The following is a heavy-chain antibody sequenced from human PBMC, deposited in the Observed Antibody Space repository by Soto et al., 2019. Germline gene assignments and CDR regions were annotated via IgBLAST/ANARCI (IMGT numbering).Heavy chain of an antibody. CDR3: ARIADCSITTCSFPSRFHIRGYYYYGMDV. CDR2: IYYSGST. CDR1: GGSISSYY. V-gene: IGHV4-59*01. J-gene: IGHJ6*02. Sequence: SETLSLTCTVSGGSISSYYWSWIRQPPGKGLEWIGYIYYSGSTNYNPSLKSRVTISVDTSKNQFSLKLSSVTAADTAVYYCARIADCSITTCSFPSRFHIRGYYYYGMDVWGQGTTVTVSS. D-gene: IGHD2-2*01.